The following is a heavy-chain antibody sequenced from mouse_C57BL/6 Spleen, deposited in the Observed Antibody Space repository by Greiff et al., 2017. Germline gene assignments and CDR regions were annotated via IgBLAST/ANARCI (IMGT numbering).Heavy chain of an antibody. CDR2: LDPSDSYT. CDR1: GYTFTSYW. J-gene: IGHJ3*01. Sequence: QVQLQQSGAELVKPGASVKLSCKASGYTFTSYWMQWVKQRPGQGLEWIGELDPSDSYTNYNQKFKGKATLTVDTSSNTAYMQLSSLTSEDSVVYYCAAGVLRRPGVWGQGTLVTVSA. D-gene: IGHD1-1*01. CDR3: AAGVLRRPGV. V-gene: IGHV1-50*01.